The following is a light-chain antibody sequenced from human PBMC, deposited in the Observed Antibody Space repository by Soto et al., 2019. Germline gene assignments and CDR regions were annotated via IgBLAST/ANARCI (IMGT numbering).Light chain of an antibody. J-gene: IGKJ2*01. CDR2: AAS. CDR1: QGISNY. Sequence: DIQMTQSPSSLSASVGDRVTITCRASQGISNYLAWYQQKPGKVPKLLIYAASTLQSGVPSQFSGSGYGTDFTITISSLQPEDVATYYCQKYISAQATFGQGTKLEIK. V-gene: IGKV1-27*01. CDR3: QKYISAQAT.